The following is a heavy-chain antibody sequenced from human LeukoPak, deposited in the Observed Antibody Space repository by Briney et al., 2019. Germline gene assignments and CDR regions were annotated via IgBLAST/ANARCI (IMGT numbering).Heavy chain of an antibody. CDR3: ARGAVDFWSGYHPYYFDY. CDR1: GYTFSSYD. D-gene: IGHD3-3*01. Sequence: ASVKVSCNDSGYTFSSYDINWVRQATGQGLEWMGWMNPNSGNTGYAQKFQGRVTITRNTSISTAYMELSSLRSEDTAVYYCARGAVDFWSGYHPYYFDYWGQGTLVTVSS. CDR2: MNPNSGNT. J-gene: IGHJ4*02. V-gene: IGHV1-8*01.